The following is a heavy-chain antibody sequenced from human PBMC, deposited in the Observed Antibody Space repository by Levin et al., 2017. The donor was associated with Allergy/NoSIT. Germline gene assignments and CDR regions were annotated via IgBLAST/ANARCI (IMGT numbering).Heavy chain of an antibody. V-gene: IGHV3-21*01. CDR2: ISPNSNYI. D-gene: IGHD3-22*01. CDR1: FFPFLSSL. J-gene: IGHJ4*02. Sequence: LSFSSSFFPFLSSLLNWVRQAPGKGLECVSSISPNSNYIYYADSLKGRFTISRAPAKSSVFLQMNSLRAEDTALYYCARSGSPDYWGQGTLVTVSS. CDR3: ARSGSPDY.